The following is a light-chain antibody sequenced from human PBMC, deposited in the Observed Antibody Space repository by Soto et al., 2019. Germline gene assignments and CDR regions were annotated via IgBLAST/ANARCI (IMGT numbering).Light chain of an antibody. Sequence: QSALTQPASVSGSPGQSITISCTGTSSDVGTYNLVSWFQQHPGKAPKLMIYEVIKRPSGVSNRFSGSKSGNTASLTISGHQAEEEADYHCCSYEGSSTFVIFGGGTKLTVL. CDR1: SSDVGTYNL. V-gene: IGLV2-23*02. J-gene: IGLJ2*01. CDR2: EVI. CDR3: CSYEGSSTFVI.